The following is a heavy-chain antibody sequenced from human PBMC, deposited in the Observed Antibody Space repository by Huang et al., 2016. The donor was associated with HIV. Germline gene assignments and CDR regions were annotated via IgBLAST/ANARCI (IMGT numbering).Heavy chain of an antibody. D-gene: IGHD3-22*01. CDR1: GGTFSSYA. CDR2: IIPSFGTA. V-gene: IGHV1-69*13. Sequence: QVQLVQSGAEVKKPGSSVKVSCKASGGTFSSYAISWVRQAPGQGLEWRGGIIPSFGTANYAQKFQGRVTITADESTSTAYMELSSLRSEDTAVYYCARSDSSGYPIRGGSFDYWGQGTLVTVSS. J-gene: IGHJ4*02. CDR3: ARSDSSGYPIRGGSFDY.